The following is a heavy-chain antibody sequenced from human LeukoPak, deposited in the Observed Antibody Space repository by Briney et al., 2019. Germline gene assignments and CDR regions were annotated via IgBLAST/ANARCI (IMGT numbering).Heavy chain of an antibody. CDR1: GFTFSSYA. CDR3: AKSPTVDAAFDI. CDR2: IGYTGDST. V-gene: IGHV3-23*01. J-gene: IGHJ3*02. Sequence: GGSLRLSCAASGFTFSSYAMNWVRQAPGKGLEWVSGIGYTGDSTFYADSVKGRFTVSSDSSKNTLFLHMNSLRAEDTALYYCAKSPTVDAAFDIWGQGTMVTVSS. D-gene: IGHD4-23*01.